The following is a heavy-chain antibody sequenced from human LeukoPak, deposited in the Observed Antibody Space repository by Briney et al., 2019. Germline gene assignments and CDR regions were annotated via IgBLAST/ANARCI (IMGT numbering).Heavy chain of an antibody. Sequence: PGGSLRLSCAASGFTVSSIYMNWVHQAPGKGLEWVSVIYSGGTTYYADSVKGRFTISRDNAKNSLYLQMNSLRAEDTAVYYCAREIAPTPGVFARRRSSGWLGHFDYWGQGTLVTVSS. CDR2: IYSGGTT. J-gene: IGHJ4*02. V-gene: IGHV3-53*01. D-gene: IGHD6-19*01. CDR3: AREIAPTPGVFARRRSSGWLGHFDY. CDR1: GFTVSSIY.